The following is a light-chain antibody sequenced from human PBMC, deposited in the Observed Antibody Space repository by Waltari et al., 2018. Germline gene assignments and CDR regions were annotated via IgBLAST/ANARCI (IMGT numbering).Light chain of an antibody. V-gene: IGLV2-14*03. CDR2: DVN. J-gene: IGLJ2*01. CDR3: SSQSIDDVLI. Sequence: QSALTQPASVSGSPGQSITISCTGSSSDVGRHDSVSWYQDHPGQAPKVLIFDVNNRPSGVSDRFSASKSGNTASLTISGLQAEDEATYYCSSQSIDDVLIFGGGTKLTVL. CDR1: SSDVGRHDS.